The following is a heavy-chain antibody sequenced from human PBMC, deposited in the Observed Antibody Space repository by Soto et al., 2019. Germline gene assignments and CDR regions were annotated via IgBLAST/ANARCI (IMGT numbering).Heavy chain of an antibody. CDR3: AKDRGIIVKAGDAFDV. D-gene: IGHD3-16*02. Sequence: GGSLRLSCASSGFTLSMSAVNWVRQAPGKGLEWVSYISDSGDRTYYADSVKGRFAISRDRSKNTVSLQMDSLRAEDTAVYYCAKDRGIIVKAGDAFDVWGQGTKVTVSS. CDR2: ISDSGDRT. CDR1: GFTLSMSA. V-gene: IGHV3-23*01. J-gene: IGHJ3*01.